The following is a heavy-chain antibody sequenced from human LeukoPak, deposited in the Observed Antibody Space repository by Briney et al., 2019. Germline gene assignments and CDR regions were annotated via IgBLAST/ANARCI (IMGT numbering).Heavy chain of an antibody. Sequence: SETLSLTCAVYGGSFSGYYRSWMRQPPGEGLEWIGEINHSGSTNYNPSLKSRVTISVDTSKNQFSLKLSSVTAADTAVYYCARGLKWLRFGRGYFDYWGQGTLVTVSS. CDR3: ARGLKWLRFGRGYFDY. CDR2: INHSGST. CDR1: GGSFSGYY. J-gene: IGHJ4*02. D-gene: IGHD5-12*01. V-gene: IGHV4-34*01.